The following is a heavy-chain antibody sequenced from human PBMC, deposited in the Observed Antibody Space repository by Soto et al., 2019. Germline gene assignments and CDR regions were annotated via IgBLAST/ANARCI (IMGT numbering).Heavy chain of an antibody. CDR1: AGSFRGYY. J-gene: IGHJ4*02. CDR2: INHSGST. CDR3: ARGRWLRSAFDY. Sequence: QVQLQQWGAGLLKPSETLSLTCAVYAGSFRGYYWSWIRQPPGKGLEWIGEINHSGSTNYNPSLKSRVPMSVDTSKNQFSLNLSSVPAADTAVYYCARGRWLRSAFDYWGQGTLVTVSS. D-gene: IGHD5-12*01. V-gene: IGHV4-34*01.